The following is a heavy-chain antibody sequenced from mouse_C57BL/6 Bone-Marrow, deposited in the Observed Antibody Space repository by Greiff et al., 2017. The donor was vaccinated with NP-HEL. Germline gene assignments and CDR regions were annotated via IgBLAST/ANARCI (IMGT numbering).Heavy chain of an antibody. D-gene: IGHD3-2*02. Sequence: DVMLVESGGGLVQPGGSLKLSCAASGFTFSDYYMYWVRQTPEKRLEWVAYISNGGGSTYYPDTVKGRFTISRDNAKNTLYLQMSRLKSEDTAMYYCARRETAQATVAYWGQGTLVTVSA. CDR2: ISNGGGST. V-gene: IGHV5-12*01. CDR1: GFTFSDYY. J-gene: IGHJ3*01. CDR3: ARRETAQATVAY.